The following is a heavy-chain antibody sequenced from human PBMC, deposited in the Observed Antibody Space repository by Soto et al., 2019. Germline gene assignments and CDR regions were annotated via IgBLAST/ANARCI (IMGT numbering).Heavy chain of an antibody. Sequence: PGGSLRLSCAASGFTVSSNYMSWVRQAPGKGLEWVSVIYSGGSTYYADSVKGRFTISRDNSKNTLYLQMNSLRAEDTAVYYCATDSLGRITKLDYYYYGMDVWGQGTTVTVSS. CDR1: GFTVSSNY. J-gene: IGHJ6*02. D-gene: IGHD1-26*01. CDR2: IYSGGST. V-gene: IGHV3-66*01. CDR3: ATDSLGRITKLDYYYYGMDV.